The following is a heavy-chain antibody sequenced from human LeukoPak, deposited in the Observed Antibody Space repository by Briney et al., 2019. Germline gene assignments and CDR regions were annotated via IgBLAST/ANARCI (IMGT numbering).Heavy chain of an antibody. Sequence: GGSLRLSCAASGFTFSSYSMNWVRQAPGKGLEWVSSISSSSSYIYYADSVKGRFTISRDNAKNSLYLQMNSLRAEDTAVYYCARGEDVVAFDIWGQGTMVTVSS. CDR3: ARGEDVVAFDI. D-gene: IGHD2-21*01. CDR2: ISSSSSYI. CDR1: GFTFSSYS. J-gene: IGHJ3*02. V-gene: IGHV3-21*01.